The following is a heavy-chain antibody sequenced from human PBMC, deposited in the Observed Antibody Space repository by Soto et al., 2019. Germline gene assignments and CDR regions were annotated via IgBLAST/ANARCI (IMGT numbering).Heavy chain of an antibody. CDR1: GFTFDNYA. CDR3: AKDHGEDLGYDLDYFDY. CDR2: ISWSSVTF. Sequence: EVQLVESGGGLVQPGRSLRLSCAASGFTFDNYAMHWVRQAPGKGLEWVSGISWSSVTFGYADSVKGRFTISRDNAKNSRYLQMNSLRAEDTAFYYCAKDHGEDLGYDLDYFDYWGQGTLVTVSS. D-gene: IGHD5-12*01. J-gene: IGHJ4*02. V-gene: IGHV3-9*01.